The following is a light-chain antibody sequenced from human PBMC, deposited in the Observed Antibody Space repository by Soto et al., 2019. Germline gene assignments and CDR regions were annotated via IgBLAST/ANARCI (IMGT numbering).Light chain of an antibody. CDR3: QQYNSYSLT. CDR1: QSISSW. Sequence: DIQMTQSPSTLSASVVDRVTITCRASQSISSWLAWYQHKPGKAPKFLIYKASNLEVGVPSRFSGSGSETEFTLTISSLQPDDFATYYCQQYNSYSLTFGGGTKVDIK. V-gene: IGKV1-5*03. J-gene: IGKJ4*01. CDR2: KAS.